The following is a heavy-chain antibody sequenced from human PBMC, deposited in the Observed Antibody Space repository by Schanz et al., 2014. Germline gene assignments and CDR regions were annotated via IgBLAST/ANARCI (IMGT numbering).Heavy chain of an antibody. V-gene: IGHV3-23*04. CDR2: ISASGGST. Sequence: EVQLVESGGGFVQPGGSLGLSCVVSGFTVSSDHMSWVRQAPGKGLEWVSTISASGGSTYYADSVKGRFTISRDNSKNILYLQMNSLRAEDTAVYYCAKARRKSNCSGGRCFHYSYYGMDVWGRGTTVTVSS. CDR1: GFTVSSDH. D-gene: IGHD2-15*01. CDR3: AKARRKSNCSGGRCFHYSYYGMDV. J-gene: IGHJ6*02.